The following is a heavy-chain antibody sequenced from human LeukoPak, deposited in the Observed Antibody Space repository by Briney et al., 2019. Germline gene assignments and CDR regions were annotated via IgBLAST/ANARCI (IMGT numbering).Heavy chain of an antibody. CDR2: INHGGST. V-gene: IGHV4-34*01. CDR3: ARVVYYGSGSPFFDY. J-gene: IGHJ4*02. CDR1: GGSFSGYY. D-gene: IGHD3-10*01. Sequence: SETLSLTCAVYGGSFSGYYWSWIRQPPGKGLEWIGEINHGGSTNYNPSLKSRVTISVDTSKNQFSLKLSSVTAADTAVYYCARVVYYGSGSPFFDYWGQGTLVTVSS.